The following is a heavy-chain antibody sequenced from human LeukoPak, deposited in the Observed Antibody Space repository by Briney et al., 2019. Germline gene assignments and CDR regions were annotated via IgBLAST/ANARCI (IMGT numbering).Heavy chain of an antibody. D-gene: IGHD7-27*01. Sequence: GGSLRLSCVASGFTFSSYWMSWVRQAPGKGLEWVANIKQDGTQNYYVDSVKGRFTISRDNAKRSLFLQMNSLRVEDTAVYYCARTMWGFDYWGQGTLVTVSS. CDR1: GFTFSSYW. CDR3: ARTMWGFDY. V-gene: IGHV3-7*04. CDR2: IKQDGTQN. J-gene: IGHJ4*02.